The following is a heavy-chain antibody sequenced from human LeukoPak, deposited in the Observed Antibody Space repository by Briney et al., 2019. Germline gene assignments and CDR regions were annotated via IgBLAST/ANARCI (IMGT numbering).Heavy chain of an antibody. D-gene: IGHD6-13*01. Sequence: ASVTVSCKASGYTFTSYAMHWVRQAPGPRLEWMGWINAGNGNTKYSQKFQGRVTITRDTSASTAYMELSSLRSEDTAVYYCAREQQLNWFDPWGQGTLVTVSS. CDR2: INAGNGNT. V-gene: IGHV1-3*01. CDR3: AREQQLNWFDP. CDR1: GYTFTSYA. J-gene: IGHJ5*02.